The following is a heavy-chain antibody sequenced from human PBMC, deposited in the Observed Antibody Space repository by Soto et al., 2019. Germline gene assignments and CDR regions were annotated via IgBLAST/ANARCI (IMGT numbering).Heavy chain of an antibody. D-gene: IGHD3-3*01. CDR1: GFTFSSYS. Sequence: GGSLRLSCAASGFTFSSYSMHWVRQAPGKGLVWVSRINSDGSSTSYADSVKGRFTISRDNAKNTLYLQMNSLRAEDTAVYYCARGDMITIFGVVIFDAFDIWGQGTMVTVSS. CDR2: INSDGSST. J-gene: IGHJ3*02. CDR3: ARGDMITIFGVVIFDAFDI. V-gene: IGHV3-74*01.